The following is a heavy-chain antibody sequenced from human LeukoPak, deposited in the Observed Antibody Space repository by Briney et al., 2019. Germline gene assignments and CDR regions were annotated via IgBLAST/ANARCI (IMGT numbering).Heavy chain of an antibody. D-gene: IGHD6-13*01. Sequence: SETLSLTCTVSGGSINNFYWSWMRQPAGKGLEWVGRIYSSGSADYNPSLKSRVTISVDTSKNQFSLKLNSVTAADTAVYYCARRGSTWYDYWGQGTLVTVSS. CDR2: IYSSGSA. J-gene: IGHJ4*02. V-gene: IGHV4-4*07. CDR3: ARRGSTWYDY. CDR1: GGSINNFY.